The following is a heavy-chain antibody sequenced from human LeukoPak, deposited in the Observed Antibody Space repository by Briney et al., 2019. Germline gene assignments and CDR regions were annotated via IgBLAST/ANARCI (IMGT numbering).Heavy chain of an antibody. V-gene: IGHV3-23*01. Sequence: GGSLRLSCAASGFTFSSYGMHWVRQAPGKGLEWVSAISGSGGSTYYADSVKGRFTISRDNSKNTLYLQMNSLRAEDTAVYYCAKGRQQLAYFDYWGQGTLVTVSS. CDR1: GFTFSSYG. J-gene: IGHJ4*02. D-gene: IGHD6-13*01. CDR2: ISGSGGST. CDR3: AKGRQQLAYFDY.